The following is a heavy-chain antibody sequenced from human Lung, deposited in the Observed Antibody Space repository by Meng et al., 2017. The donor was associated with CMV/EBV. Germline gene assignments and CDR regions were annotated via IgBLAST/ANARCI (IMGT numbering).Heavy chain of an antibody. CDR3: TRDGDYYDATLH. Sequence: GGSLRLSCAASGFTFSSYWMHWVRQAPGKGLEWVSRIDSDGSSTTYAESVKGRFTISRDNAKNTLFLQMISLRAEDTAVYYCTRDGDYYDATLHWGQGSLVTVSS. CDR2: IDSDGSST. J-gene: IGHJ4*02. CDR1: GFTFSSYW. V-gene: IGHV3-74*01. D-gene: IGHD3-16*01.